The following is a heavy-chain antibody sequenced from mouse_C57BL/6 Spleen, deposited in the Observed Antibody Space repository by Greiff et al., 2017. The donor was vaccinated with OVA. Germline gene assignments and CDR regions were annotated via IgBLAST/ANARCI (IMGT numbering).Heavy chain of an antibody. V-gene: IGHV1-52*01. CDR2: IDPSDSET. CDR3: ARLRTVEDAMDY. CDR1: GYTFTSYW. J-gene: IGHJ4*01. Sequence: QVQLKQPGAELVRPGSSVKLSCKASGYTFTSYWMHWVKQRPIQGLEWIGNIDPSDSETHYNQKFKDKATLTVDKSSSTAYMQLSSLTSEDSAVYYCARLRTVEDAMDYWGQGTSVTVSS. D-gene: IGHD3-3*01.